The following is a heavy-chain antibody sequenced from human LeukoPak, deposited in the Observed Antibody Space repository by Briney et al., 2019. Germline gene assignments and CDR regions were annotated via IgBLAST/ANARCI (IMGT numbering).Heavy chain of an antibody. J-gene: IGHJ3*02. D-gene: IGHD5-18*01. CDR3: ARYSYGYRGAFDI. V-gene: IGHV1-3*01. CDR1: GYTFTSYA. CDR2: INAGNGNT. Sequence: GASVKVSCKASGYTFTSYAMHWVRQAPGQRLEWMGWINAGNGNTKYSQKFQGRVTITRDTSASTAYMELSSLRSEDTAVYYSARYSYGYRGAFDIWGQGTMVTVSS.